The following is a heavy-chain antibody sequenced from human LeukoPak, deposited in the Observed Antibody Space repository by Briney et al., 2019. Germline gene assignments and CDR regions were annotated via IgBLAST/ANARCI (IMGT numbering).Heavy chain of an antibody. CDR1: GYSFTGYW. J-gene: IGHJ4*02. Sequence: LGASLKISCKGSGYSFTGYWIGWVRQMPGKGLEWMGIIYPGDSDTRYSPSFQGQVTISADKSISTAYLQWSSLKASDTAMYYCARHSTEMANNLEGIDYWGQGTLVTVSS. CDR2: IYPGDSDT. D-gene: IGHD5-24*01. V-gene: IGHV5-51*01. CDR3: ARHSTEMANNLEGIDY.